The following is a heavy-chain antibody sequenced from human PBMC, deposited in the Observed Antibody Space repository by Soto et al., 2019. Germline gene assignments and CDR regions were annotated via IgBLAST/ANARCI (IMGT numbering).Heavy chain of an antibody. CDR1: GGSISSGGYY. Sequence: QVQLQESGPGLVKPSQTLSLTCTVSGGSISSGGYYWSWIRQHPGKGLEWIGYIYYSGSTYYNPSLKSRVTISVDTSKNQFSLKLSSVTAADTAVYYCAREYSSGWYGGLGWFDPWGQGTLVTVSS. D-gene: IGHD6-19*01. CDR2: IYYSGST. V-gene: IGHV4-31*03. J-gene: IGHJ5*02. CDR3: AREYSSGWYGGLGWFDP.